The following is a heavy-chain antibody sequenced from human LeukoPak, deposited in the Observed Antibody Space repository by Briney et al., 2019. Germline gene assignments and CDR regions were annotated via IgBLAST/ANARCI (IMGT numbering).Heavy chain of an antibody. D-gene: IGHD1-26*01. V-gene: IGHV3-21*01. CDR2: ISSSSSYI. CDR1: GFTFSSYS. Sequence: PGGTLKLSCAASGFTFSSYSMNWVRQAPGKGLEWVSSISSSSSYIYYADSVKGRFTISRDNSKNTLYLQMNSLRAEDTAVYYCAKGRGWEASYYYYYMDVWGKGTTVTIFS. J-gene: IGHJ6*03. CDR3: AKGRGWEASYYYYYMDV.